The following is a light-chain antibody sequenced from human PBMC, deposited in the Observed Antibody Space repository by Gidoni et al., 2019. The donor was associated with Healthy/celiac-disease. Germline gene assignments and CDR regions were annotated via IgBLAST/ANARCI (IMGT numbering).Light chain of an antibody. CDR1: QSVSSSY. CDR2: GAS. V-gene: IGKV3-20*01. J-gene: IGKJ3*01. CDR3: QQYGSSPPVT. Sequence: EIVLTQSPGTLSLSPGERATLSCRASQSVSSSYLAWYQQKTGQAPRILIYGASSRATGIPDRFSGSGSGTEFTITISRLEHEDFAVYYCQQYGSSPPVTFGPGTKVDIK.